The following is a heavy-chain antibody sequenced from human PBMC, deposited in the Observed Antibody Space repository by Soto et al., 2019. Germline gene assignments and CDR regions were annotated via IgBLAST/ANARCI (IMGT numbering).Heavy chain of an antibody. CDR1: GFTFSDYY. J-gene: IGHJ6*03. V-gene: IGHV3-11*01. D-gene: IGHD2-15*01. CDR2: ISSSGSTI. CDR3: AREPSHDCSGGSCYSNYYYYYYMDV. Sequence: QVQLVESGRGLVKPGGSLRLSCAASGFTFSDYYMSWIRQAPGKGLEWVSYISSSGSTIYYADSVKGRFTISRDNAKNSLYLQMNSLRAEDTAVYYCAREPSHDCSGGSCYSNYYYYYYMDVWGKGTTVTVSS.